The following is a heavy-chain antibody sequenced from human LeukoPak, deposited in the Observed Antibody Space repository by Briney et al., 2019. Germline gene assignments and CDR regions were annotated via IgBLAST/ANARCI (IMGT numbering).Heavy chain of an antibody. CDR2: ISGGGDDT. J-gene: IGHJ6*02. Sequence: GGPLRLSCAVSGFIFSSSAMSWVRQAPGKGLEWVSAISGGGDDTPYADSARGRFTVSRDNSKNTLYLQMNSLRAEDTAVYYCAKDSRESSGHFPYYYYYHYGLDVWGQGTTVTVSS. D-gene: IGHD3-22*01. CDR3: AKDSRESSGHFPYYYYYHYGLDV. V-gene: IGHV3-23*01. CDR1: GFIFSSSA.